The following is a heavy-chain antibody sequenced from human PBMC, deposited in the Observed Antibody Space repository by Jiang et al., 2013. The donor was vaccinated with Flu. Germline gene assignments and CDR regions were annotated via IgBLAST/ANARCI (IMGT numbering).Heavy chain of an antibody. D-gene: IGHD2-15*01. Sequence: GAEVKKPGATVKVSCKASGYSFTSYGVSWVRQVPGQGLEWMGWISSHSGNTNHAQKFQDRVTMTSDTSTSTAYLELRSLRSDDTAVYYCASSGPQWAFDIWGQGTMVTVSS. V-gene: IGHV1-18*01. J-gene: IGHJ3*02. CDR2: ISSHSGNT. CDR1: GYSFTSYG. CDR3: ASSGPQWAFDI.